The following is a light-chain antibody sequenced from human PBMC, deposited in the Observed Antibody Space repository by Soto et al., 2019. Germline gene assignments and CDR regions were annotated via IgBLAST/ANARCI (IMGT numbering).Light chain of an antibody. CDR3: QSYDSSLSAVI. J-gene: IGLJ2*01. CDR2: GNG. CDR1: SSSIGAGYD. Sequence: SVLTQPPSVSGAPGQRVSISCTGSSSSIGAGYDVHWYQHLPGAAPKLLIFGNGNRPSGVPDRFSASKSGTSASLAISGLQAEDEADYYCQSYDSSLSAVIFGGGTKLTVL. V-gene: IGLV1-40*01.